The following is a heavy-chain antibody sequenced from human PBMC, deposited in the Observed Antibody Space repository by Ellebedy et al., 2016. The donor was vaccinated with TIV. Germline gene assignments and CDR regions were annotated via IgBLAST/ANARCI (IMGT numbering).Heavy chain of an antibody. CDR3: AREDLLSSSSSDHYGVDV. CDR2: IDPNYGTT. J-gene: IGHJ6*02. Sequence: AASVKVSCKASGYIFTNYYMHWVRQAPGQGLEWMGVIDPNYGTTSYAQKFQGRVTMTSDTSTSTVYMRLSSLRSDATAVYYCAREDLLSSSSSDHYGVDVWGQGTTVTVSS. V-gene: IGHV1-46*01. CDR1: GYIFTNYY. D-gene: IGHD6-6*01.